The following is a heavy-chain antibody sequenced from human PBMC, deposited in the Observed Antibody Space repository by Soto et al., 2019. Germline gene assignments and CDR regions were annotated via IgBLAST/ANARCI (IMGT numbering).Heavy chain of an antibody. CDR2: INHDGRET. V-gene: IGHV3-7*03. CDR3: ASRPSADKYYGVFDY. CDR1: GLTFSNHW. Sequence: PGGSLRLSCEASGLTFSNHWMTWLRQAPGKGLEWVANINHDGRETSYVDSVKGRFTISRDNAKNALLLQMNNLRAEDTAVYFCASRPSADKYYGVFDYWGQGALVTVSS. D-gene: IGHD3-3*01. J-gene: IGHJ4*02.